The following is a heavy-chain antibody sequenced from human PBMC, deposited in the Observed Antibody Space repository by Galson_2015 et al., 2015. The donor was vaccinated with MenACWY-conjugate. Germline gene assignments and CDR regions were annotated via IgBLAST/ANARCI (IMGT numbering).Heavy chain of an antibody. CDR1: GGTFNSYA. V-gene: IGHV1-3*01. Sequence: SVKVSCKASGGTFNSYAITWARHAPGQGLEWMGGINAGKGDTVDSQKVQGRVTITRDTSASTVYIDLNSLKSEDTAVYYCARGYCSAVACYSEDYLDYWVQGTLVTVSS. J-gene: IGHJ4*02. CDR3: ARGYCSAVACYSEDYLDY. D-gene: IGHD2-15*01. CDR2: INAGKGDT.